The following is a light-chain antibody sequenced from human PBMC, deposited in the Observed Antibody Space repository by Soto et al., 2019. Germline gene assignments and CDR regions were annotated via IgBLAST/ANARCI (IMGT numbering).Light chain of an antibody. CDR2: GAS. CDR3: HQYYTWVRET. CDR1: QRVVSD. V-gene: IGKV3-15*01. J-gene: IGKJ2*01. Sequence: VMTQSPASLSVAPGERVTLSCRASQRVVSDVAWYQYKPGQAPRLLIYGASTRATGIPDRFSGRGYETEFTLTISSLESEDVAAYFCHQYYTWVRETFGQGTKLEIK.